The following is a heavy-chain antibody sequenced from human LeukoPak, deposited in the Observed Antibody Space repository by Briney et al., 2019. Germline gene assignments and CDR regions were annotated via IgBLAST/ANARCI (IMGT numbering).Heavy chain of an antibody. V-gene: IGHV4-34*01. CDR2: INHSGST. CDR3: ARGRLGYCSGGSCYPAFDY. CDR1: GGSFSGYY. D-gene: IGHD2-15*01. J-gene: IGHJ4*02. Sequence: PSETLSLTCAVYGGSFSGYYCSWIRQPPGKGLEWIGEINHSGSTNYNPSLKSRVTISVDTSKNQFSLKLSSVTAADTAVYYCARGRLGYCSGGSCYPAFDYWGQGTLVTVSS.